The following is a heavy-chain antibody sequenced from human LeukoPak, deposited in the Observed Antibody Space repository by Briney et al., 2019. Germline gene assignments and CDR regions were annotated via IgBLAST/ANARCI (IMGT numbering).Heavy chain of an antibody. D-gene: IGHD3-3*01. Sequence: SETLSLTCTVSGGSISSYYWSWIRQPPGKGLEWIGYIYYSGSTNYNPSLKSRVTISVDTSKNQFSLKLSSVTAADTAVYYCAGGVYDFWSGLLHAFDIWGQGTMVTVSS. CDR2: IYYSGST. CDR3: AGGVYDFWSGLLHAFDI. J-gene: IGHJ3*02. V-gene: IGHV4-59*01. CDR1: GGSISSYY.